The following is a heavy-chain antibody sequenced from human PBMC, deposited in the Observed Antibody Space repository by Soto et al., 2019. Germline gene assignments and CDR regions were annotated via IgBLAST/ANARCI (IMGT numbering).Heavy chain of an antibody. CDR2: INPNSSGT. V-gene: IGHV1-2*04. J-gene: IGHJ5*02. Sequence: ASVKVSCKASGYTFTGYYMHWVRQAPGQGLEWMGWINPNSSGTNYAQKFQGWVTMTRDTSISTAYMELSRLRSDDTAVYYCARESFELYGSGSYYNWFDPWGQGTLVTVSS. CDR3: ARESFELYGSGSYYNWFDP. D-gene: IGHD3-10*01. CDR1: GYTFTGYY.